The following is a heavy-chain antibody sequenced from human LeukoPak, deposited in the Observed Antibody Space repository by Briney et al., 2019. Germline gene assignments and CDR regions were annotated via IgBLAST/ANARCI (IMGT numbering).Heavy chain of an antibody. D-gene: IGHD2-15*01. CDR2: IKEDGSEK. J-gene: IGHJ4*02. V-gene: IGHV3-7*05. CDR1: GFTFISSW. CDR3: SGNTHSGY. Sequence: PGGSLRLSCAASGFTFISSWLKWVRQAPGKGLESVAVIKEDGSEKYYVDSVKGRFAISRDNAKNSLYLQMNNLRAEDTAVYFCSGNTHSGYWGQGAMVAVSS.